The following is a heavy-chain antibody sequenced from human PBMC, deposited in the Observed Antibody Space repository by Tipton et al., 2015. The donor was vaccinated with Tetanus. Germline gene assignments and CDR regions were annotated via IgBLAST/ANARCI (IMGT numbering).Heavy chain of an antibody. D-gene: IGHD6-19*01. Sequence: VQLVQSGGGLIQPGGSLRLSCAASGFSVSRKYMTWVRQAPGKGLEWVSSISGSADRTHYADSVKGRFTISRDNSKNTLFLQMNSLRAEDTAVYYCAKFAAMAGTNWIDPWGRGTLVTVSS. J-gene: IGHJ5*02. CDR2: ISGSADRT. CDR1: GFSVSRKY. V-gene: IGHV3-23*04. CDR3: AKFAAMAGTNWIDP.